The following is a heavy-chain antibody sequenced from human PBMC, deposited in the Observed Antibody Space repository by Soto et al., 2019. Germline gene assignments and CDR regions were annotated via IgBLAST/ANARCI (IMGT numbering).Heavy chain of an antibody. J-gene: IGHJ5*02. CDR2: INAGNGNT. CDR3: ARVAPSGGSVPRFDP. V-gene: IGHV1-3*01. CDR1: GYTFTAYN. D-gene: IGHD3-10*01. Sequence: QVQLVHSGAEVKEPGASVRLSCKAFGYTFTAYNIHWVRQAPGQGLEWMGWINAGNGNTRSSRKFQGRVIITRDTSATTAYLEVDSLRSEDTAIYYCARVAPSGGSVPRFDPWGQGTLLTVSS.